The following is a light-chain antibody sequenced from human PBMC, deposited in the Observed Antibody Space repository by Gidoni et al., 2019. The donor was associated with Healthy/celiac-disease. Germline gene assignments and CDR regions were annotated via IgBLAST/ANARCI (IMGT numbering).Light chain of an antibody. CDR1: QSVSSY. V-gene: IGKV3-11*01. CDR2: DAS. CDR3: QQRSNWPCS. J-gene: IGKJ2*04. Sequence: EIVLTQSPATLSLSPGERATLSCRASQSVSSYLAWYQQKHGQAPRLLIYDASNRATGIPARFSGSGSGTDFTLTISSREPEDLAVYYCQQRSNWPCSFGQGTKLEIK.